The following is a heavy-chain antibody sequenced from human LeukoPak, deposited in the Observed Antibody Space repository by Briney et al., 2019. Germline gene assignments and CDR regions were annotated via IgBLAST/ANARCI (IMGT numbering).Heavy chain of an antibody. CDR2: ISYSGNT. CDR1: GGSISNYY. Sequence: SETLSLTCTVSGGSISNYYWSWIRQPPGKELEWIGYISYSGNTDSNPSLKSRVTISVDTSKNQFSLKLSSVTAADTAVYYCARLRYCTNGVCPWGQGTLVTVSS. V-gene: IGHV4-59*12. CDR3: ARLRYCTNGVCP. J-gene: IGHJ5*02. D-gene: IGHD2-8*01.